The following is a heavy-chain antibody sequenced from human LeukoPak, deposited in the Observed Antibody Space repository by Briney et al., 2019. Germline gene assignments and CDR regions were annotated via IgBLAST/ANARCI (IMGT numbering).Heavy chain of an antibody. D-gene: IGHD6-19*01. CDR3: ARSYSSGWYYFDY. J-gene: IGHJ4*02. CDR2: IYSGGST. CDR1: GFTVSSNY. Sequence: GGSLRLSCAASGFTVSSNYMSWVRQAPVKGLEWVSVIYSGGSTYYADSVKGRFTISRDNSKNTLYLQMNSLRAEDTAVYYCARSYSSGWYYFDYWGQGTLVTVSS. V-gene: IGHV3-66*01.